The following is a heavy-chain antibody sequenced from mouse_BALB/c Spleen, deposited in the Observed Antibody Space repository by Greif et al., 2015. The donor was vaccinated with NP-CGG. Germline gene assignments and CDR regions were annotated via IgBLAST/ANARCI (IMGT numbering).Heavy chain of an antibody. Sequence: EVKLEESGPGLVKPSQSLSLTCSVTGYSITSGYYWNWIRQFPGNKLEWMGYISYDGSNNYNPSLKNRISITRDTSKNQSFLKLNSVTTEDTATYYCARDGNYYYAMDYWGQGTSVTVSS. D-gene: IGHD2-1*01. V-gene: IGHV3-6*02. J-gene: IGHJ4*01. CDR2: ISYDGSN. CDR3: ARDGNYYYAMDY. CDR1: GYSITSGYY.